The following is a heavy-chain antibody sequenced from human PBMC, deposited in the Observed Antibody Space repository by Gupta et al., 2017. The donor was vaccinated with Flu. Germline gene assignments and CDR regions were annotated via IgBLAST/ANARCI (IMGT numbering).Heavy chain of an antibody. CDR3: ARQGVGPLYYYYYMDV. D-gene: IGHD3-16*01. V-gene: IGHV4-39*01. J-gene: IGHJ6*03. Sequence: PPGKGLEWIGSIYYSGSTYYNPSLKSRVTISVDTSKNQFSLRLSSVTAADTAVYYCARQGVGPLYYYYYMDVWGKGTTVTVSS. CDR2: IYYSGST.